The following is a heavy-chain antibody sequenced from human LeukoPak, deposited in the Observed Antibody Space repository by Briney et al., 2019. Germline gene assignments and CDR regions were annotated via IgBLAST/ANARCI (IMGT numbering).Heavy chain of an antibody. CDR2: IYTSGSI. J-gene: IGHJ4*02. V-gene: IGHV4-61*02. Sequence: SETLSLTCTVSGGSISSGSYYWSWIRQPAGRGLEWIGRIYTSGSINYNPSLKSRVTISVDTSKNQFSLKLRFVTAADTAVYYCAREGYSGYDFDYWGQGTLVTVSS. CDR1: GGSISSGSYY. D-gene: IGHD5-12*01. CDR3: AREGYSGYDFDY.